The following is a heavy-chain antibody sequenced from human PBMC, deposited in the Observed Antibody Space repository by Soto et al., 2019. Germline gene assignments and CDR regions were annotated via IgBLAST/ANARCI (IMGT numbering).Heavy chain of an antibody. J-gene: IGHJ6*02. V-gene: IGHV3-23*01. D-gene: IGHD2-2*01. CDR1: GFTFSSYA. Sequence: GGSLRLSCAASGFTFSSYAMSWVRQAPGKGLEWVSAISGSGGSTYYADSVKGRFTISRDNSKNTLYLQMNSLRAEDTAVYYCAKVVPAAMRAYYYYYGMDVWGQGTTVTVSS. CDR3: AKVVPAAMRAYYYYYGMDV. CDR2: ISGSGGST.